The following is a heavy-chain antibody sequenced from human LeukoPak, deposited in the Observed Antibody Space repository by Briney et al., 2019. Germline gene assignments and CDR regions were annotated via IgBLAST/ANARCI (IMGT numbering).Heavy chain of an antibody. CDR1: GGSVSSGSYY. V-gene: IGHV4-61*01. Sequence: LETLSLTCTVSGGSVSSGSYYWSWIRQPPGKGLEWIGYVYYSGSTNYNPSLKSRVTISVDTSKNQFSLKLSSVTAADTAVYYCARSPLYSSGWYNYWSQGTLVTVSS. J-gene: IGHJ4*02. D-gene: IGHD6-19*01. CDR2: VYYSGST. CDR3: ARSPLYSSGWYNY.